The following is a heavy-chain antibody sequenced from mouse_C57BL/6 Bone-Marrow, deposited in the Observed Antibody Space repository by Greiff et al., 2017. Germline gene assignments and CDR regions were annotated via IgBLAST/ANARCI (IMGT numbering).Heavy chain of an antibody. CDR2: IDPENGDT. V-gene: IGHV14-4*01. D-gene: IGHD3-2*02. Sequence: EVQLQQSGAELVRPGASVKLSCTASGFNIKDDYMHWVKQRPEQGLEWIGWIDPENGDTEYASKFQGKATITADTYSNTAYLQLSSLTSEDTAVYYCTTRPYFDYWGQGTTLTVSS. J-gene: IGHJ2*01. CDR3: TTRPYFDY. CDR1: GFNIKDDY.